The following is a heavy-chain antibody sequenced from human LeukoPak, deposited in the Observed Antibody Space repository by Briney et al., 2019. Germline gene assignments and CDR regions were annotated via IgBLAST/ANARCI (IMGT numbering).Heavy chain of an antibody. Sequence: GGSLRLSCAASGFTFSSYGMHWVRQAPGKGLEWVAVIWYDGSNKYYADSVKGRFTISRDNSKNTLYLQMNSLRAEDTAVYYCARVREGHGCYFDYWGQGTLVTVSS. D-gene: IGHD3-10*01. J-gene: IGHJ4*02. V-gene: IGHV3-33*01. CDR3: ARVREGHGCYFDY. CDR1: GFTFSSYG. CDR2: IWYDGSNK.